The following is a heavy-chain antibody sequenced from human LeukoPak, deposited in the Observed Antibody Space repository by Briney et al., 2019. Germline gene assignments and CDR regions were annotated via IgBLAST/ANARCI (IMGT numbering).Heavy chain of an antibody. J-gene: IGHJ4*02. CDR3: AKHRFESGGYHSTD. D-gene: IGHD3-22*01. CDR2: ISVRSTYI. CDR1: GFTFSVHS. Sequence: GGSLRLSCAGSGFTFSVHSMNWVRLAPGKGLEWVSSISVRSTYIYYADSVKGRFTISRDNSKNTLYLQMNSLRDEDTAVYYCAKHRFESGGYHSTDWGQGTLVTVSS. V-gene: IGHV3-21*04.